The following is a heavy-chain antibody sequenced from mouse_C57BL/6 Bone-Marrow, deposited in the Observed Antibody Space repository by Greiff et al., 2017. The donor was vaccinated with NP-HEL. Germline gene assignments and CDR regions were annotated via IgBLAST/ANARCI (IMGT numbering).Heavy chain of an antibody. Sequence: QVQLQQSGAELMKPGATVKISCKATGYTFTGYWVEWVKQRPGQGLEWMGDILPGSGSTNYNEKFKGKATFTADTSSNTAYRQLSSLTTEDSAIYYCARNLGFAYWGQGTLVTVSA. CDR2: ILPGSGST. J-gene: IGHJ3*01. CDR1: GYTFTGYW. CDR3: ARNLGFAY. V-gene: IGHV1-9*01.